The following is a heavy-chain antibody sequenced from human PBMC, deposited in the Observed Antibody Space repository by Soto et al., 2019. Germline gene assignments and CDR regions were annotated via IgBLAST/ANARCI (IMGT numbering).Heavy chain of an antibody. CDR3: ATPPKVAVAGFDY. V-gene: IGHV3-7*03. J-gene: IGHJ4*02. CDR1: GLTFSRYW. D-gene: IGHD6-19*01. CDR2: IKQDGSEK. Sequence: GGSLRLSCAASGLTFSRYWMSWVRQAPGKGLEWVANIKQDGSEKYYVDSVEGRFTISRDNSKNTLYLQMNSLRAEDTAVYYCATPPKVAVAGFDYWGQGTLVTVSS.